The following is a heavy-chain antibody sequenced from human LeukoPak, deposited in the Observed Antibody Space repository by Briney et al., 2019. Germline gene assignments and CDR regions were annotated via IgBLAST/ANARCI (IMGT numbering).Heavy chain of an antibody. CDR1: GFTVSNNY. CDR2: IYSGGST. CDR3: ASAEHRIAAAAALFDY. Sequence: GGSLRLSCAASGFTVSNNYMSWVRQAPGKGLEWVSVIYSGGSTYYADSVKGRFTISRDNSKNTLYLQMNSLRAEDTAVYYCASAEHRIAAAAALFDYWGQGTLATVSS. D-gene: IGHD6-13*01. J-gene: IGHJ4*02. V-gene: IGHV3-53*01.